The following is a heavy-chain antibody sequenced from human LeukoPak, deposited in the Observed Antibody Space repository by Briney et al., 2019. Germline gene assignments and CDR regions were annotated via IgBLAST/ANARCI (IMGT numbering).Heavy chain of an antibody. CDR1: GYTLTELS. J-gene: IGHJ3*02. CDR3: ATASYGSGSYTESVDI. D-gene: IGHD3-10*01. Sequence: ASVKVSXKVSGYTLTELSMHWVRQAPGKGLEWMGGFDPEDGETIYAQKFQGRVTMTEDTSTDTAYMELSSLRSEDTAVYYCATASYGSGSYTESVDIWGQGTMVTVSS. CDR2: FDPEDGET. V-gene: IGHV1-24*01.